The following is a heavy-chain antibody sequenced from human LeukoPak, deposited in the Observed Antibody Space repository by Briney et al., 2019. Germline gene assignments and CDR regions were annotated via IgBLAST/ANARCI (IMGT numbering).Heavy chain of an antibody. Sequence: QTGGSLRLSCAASGFTFSSYSMNWVRQAPGKGLEWVSVIYSGGSTYYADSVKGRFTISRDNSENTLYLQMNSLRAEDTAVYYCARGDYYYYGMDVWGQGTTVTVSS. V-gene: IGHV3-66*01. CDR2: IYSGGST. J-gene: IGHJ6*02. CDR1: GFTFSSYS. CDR3: ARGDYYYYGMDV.